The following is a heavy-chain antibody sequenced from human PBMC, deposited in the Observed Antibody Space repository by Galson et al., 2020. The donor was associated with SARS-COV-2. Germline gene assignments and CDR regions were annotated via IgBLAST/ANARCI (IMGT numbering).Heavy chain of an antibody. D-gene: IGHD6-13*01. Sequence: SETLSLTCAVYGGSFSGYYWSWIRQPPGKGLEWIGEINHSGSTNYNPSLKSRVTISVDTSKNQFSLKLSSVTAADTAVYYCATGGYSSSSGVTWGQGTLVTVSS. CDR1: GGSFSGYY. CDR2: INHSGST. J-gene: IGHJ4*02. CDR3: ATGGYSSSSGVT. V-gene: IGHV4-34*01.